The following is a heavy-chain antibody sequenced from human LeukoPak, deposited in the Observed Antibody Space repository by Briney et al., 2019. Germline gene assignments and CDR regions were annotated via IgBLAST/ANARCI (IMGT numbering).Heavy chain of an antibody. CDR3: AGFDYYGS. Sequence: SETLSLTCTVSGYSFSSGYYWGLIRPPPGKRLELIGSIHHSGSTYYNTSLKRRAILLEATSNNQFFLKRSVVTAAAAVFYYLAGFDYYGSGGRGPLTIVS. CDR1: GYSFSSGYY. V-gene: IGHV4-38-2*02. J-gene: IGHJ4*02. CDR2: IHHSGST. D-gene: IGHD3-10*01.